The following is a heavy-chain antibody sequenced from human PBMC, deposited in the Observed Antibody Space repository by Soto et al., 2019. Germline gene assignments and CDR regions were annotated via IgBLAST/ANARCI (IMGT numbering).Heavy chain of an antibody. V-gene: IGHV3-7*01. Sequence: GGSLRLSCAASGFTFSSYWMSWVRQAPGKGLEWVANIKKDGSEKYYVDSVKGRFTISRDNAKNSMYLQMNSLRAEDTAVYYCAKTYSSSWLIHGDWFDPWGQGTLVTVSS. CDR2: IKKDGSEK. CDR1: GFTFSSYW. D-gene: IGHD6-13*01. J-gene: IGHJ5*02. CDR3: AKTYSSSWLIHGDWFDP.